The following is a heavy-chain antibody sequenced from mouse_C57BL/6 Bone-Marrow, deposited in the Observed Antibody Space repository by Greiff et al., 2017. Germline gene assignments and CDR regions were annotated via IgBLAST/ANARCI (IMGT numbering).Heavy chain of an antibody. CDR3: ARSFDGYGYFDV. CDR2: IDPSDSYT. V-gene: IGHV1-69*01. D-gene: IGHD2-3*01. J-gene: IGHJ1*03. Sequence: VQLQQPGAELVMPGASVKLSCKASGYTFTSYWMHWVKQRPGQGLEWIGEIDPSDSYTNYNQKFKGKSTLTVDKSSSTAYMQLSSLTSEDSAVYYCARSFDGYGYFDVWGTGTTVTVSS. CDR1: GYTFTSYW.